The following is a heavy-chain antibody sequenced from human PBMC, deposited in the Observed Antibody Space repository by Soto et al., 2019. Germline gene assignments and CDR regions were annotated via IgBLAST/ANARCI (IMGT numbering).Heavy chain of an antibody. CDR2: IYYSGST. Sequence: ETLSLTCTVSGGSISSSSYYWGWIRQPPGEGLEWIGSIYYSGSTYYNPSLKSRVTISVDTSKNQFSLKLSSVTAADTAVYYCARQGRYDFWSGSPNWFDPWGQGTLVTVSS. CDR1: GGSISSSSYY. CDR3: ARQGRYDFWSGSPNWFDP. V-gene: IGHV4-39*01. J-gene: IGHJ5*02. D-gene: IGHD3-3*01.